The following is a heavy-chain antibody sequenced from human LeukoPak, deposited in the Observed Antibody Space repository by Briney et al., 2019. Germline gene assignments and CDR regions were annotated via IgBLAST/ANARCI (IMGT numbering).Heavy chain of an antibody. J-gene: IGHJ4*02. CDR1: GGTFSSYA. D-gene: IGHD6-13*01. CDR2: IIPILGIA. Sequence: SVKVSCKASGGTFSSYAISWVRQAPGQGLEWMGRIIPILGIANYAQKFQGRVTITADRSTSTAYMELSSLRSEDTAVYYCARYSSSWPYYFDYWGQGTLVTVSS. V-gene: IGHV1-69*04. CDR3: ARYSSSWPYYFDY.